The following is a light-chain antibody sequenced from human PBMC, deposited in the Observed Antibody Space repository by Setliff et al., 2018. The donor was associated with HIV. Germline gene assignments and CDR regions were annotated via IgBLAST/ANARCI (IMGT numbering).Light chain of an antibody. Sequence: DIQMTQSPSTLSASLGDRVTITCRASQNIFYWLAWYQQKPGKAPILLIYKASSLESGVPSRLSGSGYGTEFTLTITSLQPDDFATYYCQQYSTYSTFGQGTKVDIK. CDR2: KAS. V-gene: IGKV1-5*03. J-gene: IGKJ1*01. CDR3: QQYSTYST. CDR1: QNIFYW.